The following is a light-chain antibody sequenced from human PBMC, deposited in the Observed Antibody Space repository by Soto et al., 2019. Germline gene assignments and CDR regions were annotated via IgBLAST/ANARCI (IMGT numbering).Light chain of an antibody. J-gene: IGKJ4*01. Sequence: EIVMTLSLATLYVSLGERATLSCRALQSVNTSLAWFQQKPGQTPRLLIYGASTRATGIPARFSSSGYWTEFTLTISTLQSDDFAGYYCQQYHNWPPLTLGRGTKGDI. CDR2: GAS. V-gene: IGKV3D-15*01. CDR3: QQYHNWPPLT. CDR1: QSVNTS.